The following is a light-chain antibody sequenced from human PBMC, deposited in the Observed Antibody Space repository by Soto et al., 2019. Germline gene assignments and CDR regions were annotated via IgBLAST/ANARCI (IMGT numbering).Light chain of an antibody. CDR3: QQYNSYSYT. CDR1: QSISSW. CDR2: DAS. J-gene: IGKJ2*01. V-gene: IGKV1-5*01. Sequence: DIQMTQSPSTLSASVGDRVTITCRASQSISSWLAWYQQKPGKAHKLLIYDASSLESGVPSRFSGSGSGTEFTLTISSLQPDDFATYYCQQYNSYSYTFGQGTKVDIK.